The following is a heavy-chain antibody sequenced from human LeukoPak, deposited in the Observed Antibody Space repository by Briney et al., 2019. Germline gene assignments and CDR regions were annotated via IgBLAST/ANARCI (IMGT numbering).Heavy chain of an antibody. CDR3: ARIVATRVQENAFDI. D-gene: IGHD5-12*01. CDR2: IYPGDSDT. J-gene: IGHJ3*02. CDR1: GYSFTSYW. V-gene: IGHV5-51*01. Sequence: GESLKISCKGSGYSFTSYWIGWVRQMPGKGLEWMGIIYPGDSDTRYSPSFQGQVTISADKSISTAYLQWSSLKASDTAMYYCARIVATRVQENAFDIWGQGTMVTASS.